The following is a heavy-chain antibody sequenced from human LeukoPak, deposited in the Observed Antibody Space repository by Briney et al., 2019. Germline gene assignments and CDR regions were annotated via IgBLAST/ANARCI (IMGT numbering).Heavy chain of an antibody. V-gene: IGHV4-38-2*02. Sequence: SETLSLTCTVSGYSISSGYYWGWIRQPPGKGLEWIGSINHSGSTYYNPSLKSRVTISVDTSKNQFSLKLSSVTAADTAVYYCARDIGLNVWGKGTTVTVSS. CDR2: INHSGST. CDR3: ARDIGLNV. CDR1: GYSISSGYY. J-gene: IGHJ6*04.